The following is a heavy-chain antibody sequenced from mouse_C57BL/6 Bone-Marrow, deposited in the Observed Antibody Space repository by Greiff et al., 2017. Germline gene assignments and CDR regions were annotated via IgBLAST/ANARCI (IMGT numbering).Heavy chain of an antibody. CDR2: INPYNGGT. Sequence: EVQLQQSGPVLVKPGASVKMSCKASGYTFTDYYMNWVKQSHGKSLEWIGVINPYNGGTSYNQKFKGKATLTVDKSSSTAYMALNRLTSEDSAVYYGARLTGSDYWGQGTTLTVSS. J-gene: IGHJ2*01. CDR1: GYTFTDYY. D-gene: IGHD4-1*01. CDR3: ARLTGSDY. V-gene: IGHV1-19*01.